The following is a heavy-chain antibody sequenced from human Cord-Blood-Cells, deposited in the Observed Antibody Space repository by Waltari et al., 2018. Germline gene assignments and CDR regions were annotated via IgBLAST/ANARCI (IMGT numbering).Heavy chain of an antibody. J-gene: IGHJ2*01. CDR1: GDSYYSHCAA. V-gene: IGHV6-1*01. CDR3: PREDCVYWYFDL. Sequence: QVQLQQSGPGLVKPSQTLSLTCAISGDSYYSHCAAWNCISQSPSRGLERLGRTDYRAKWYNDYAVSVKSRITINPHTPKNQFSLQLNSLTPEDTDVYYCPREDCVYWYFDLWGRGTLVTVSS. D-gene: IGHD2-21*02. CDR2: TDYRAKWYN.